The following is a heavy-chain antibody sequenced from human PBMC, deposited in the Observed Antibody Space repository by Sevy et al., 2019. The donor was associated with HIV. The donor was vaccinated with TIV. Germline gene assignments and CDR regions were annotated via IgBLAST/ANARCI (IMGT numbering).Heavy chain of an antibody. D-gene: IGHD2-15*01. CDR3: ARDLGYCSGGSCYSGDY. V-gene: IGHV1-18*01. CDR2: ISAYNGNT. Sequence: GSVKVSCKASGYTFTSYGISWVRQAPGQGLEWMGWISAYNGNTNYAQKLQGRVTMTTDTSTSTAYMELRSLRSDDTAVYYCARDLGYCSGGSCYSGDYWGQGTLVTVSS. CDR1: GYTFTSYG. J-gene: IGHJ4*02.